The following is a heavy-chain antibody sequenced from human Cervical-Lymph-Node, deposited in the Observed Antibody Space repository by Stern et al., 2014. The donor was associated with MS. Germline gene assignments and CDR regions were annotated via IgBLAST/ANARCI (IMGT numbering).Heavy chain of an antibody. CDR3: ARHVQGFDY. CDR1: GYSFTIYD. V-gene: IGHV5-51*01. CDR2: IYPYDSDT. Sequence: VQLVQSGAEVKKPGESLKISCKLSGYSFTIYDIAWVRQMPGKGLEWMGVIYPYDSDTTYSPSFQGQVTISADKSITTAYLQWSSLRASDTAMYYCARHVQGFDYWGQGTLVTVSS. J-gene: IGHJ4*02.